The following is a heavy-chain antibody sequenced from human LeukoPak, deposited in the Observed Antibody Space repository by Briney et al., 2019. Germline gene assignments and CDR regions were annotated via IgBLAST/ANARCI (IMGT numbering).Heavy chain of an antibody. D-gene: IGHD2-2*01. Sequence: SETLSLTCTVSGGSISSYYWGWIRQPPGKGLEWIGYIYYSGSTNYNPSLKSRVTISVDTSKNQFSLKLSSVTAADTAVYYCARSGGDQLPHPFQHWGQGTLVTVSS. CDR3: ARSGGDQLPHPFQH. CDR2: IYYSGST. V-gene: IGHV4-59*08. CDR1: GGSISSYY. J-gene: IGHJ1*01.